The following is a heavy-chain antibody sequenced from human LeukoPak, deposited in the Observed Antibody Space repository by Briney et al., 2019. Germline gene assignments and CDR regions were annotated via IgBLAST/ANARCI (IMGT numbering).Heavy chain of an antibody. CDR1: GYTFSDYTFTNYG. Sequence: ASVKVSCKASGYTFSDYTFTNYGISWVRQAPGQGLEWMGWISTYKSHTNYAQKFQGRVTMITDTSTNTAYMELRSLRSDDTAVYYCAREDNDDYNYYGMDVWARGPRSPSP. D-gene: IGHD1-1*01. CDR3: AREDNDDYNYYGMDV. CDR2: ISTYKSHT. V-gene: IGHV1-18*01. J-gene: IGHJ6*02.